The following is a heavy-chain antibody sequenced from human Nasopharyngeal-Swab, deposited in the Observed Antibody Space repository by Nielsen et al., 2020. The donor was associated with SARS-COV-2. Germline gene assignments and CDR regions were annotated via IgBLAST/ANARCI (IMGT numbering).Heavy chain of an antibody. CDR1: GFTFSSYD. J-gene: IGHJ6*02. Sequence: GGSLRLSCAASGFTFSSYDMHWVSQAPGKGLGWVAVISYDGSNKYYADSVKGRFTISRDNSKNTLYLQMNSLRAEDTAVYYCARNTYYDFWSGYHYGMDVWGQGTTVTVSS. CDR2: ISYDGSNK. D-gene: IGHD3-3*01. CDR3: ARNTYYDFWSGYHYGMDV. V-gene: IGHV3-30*03.